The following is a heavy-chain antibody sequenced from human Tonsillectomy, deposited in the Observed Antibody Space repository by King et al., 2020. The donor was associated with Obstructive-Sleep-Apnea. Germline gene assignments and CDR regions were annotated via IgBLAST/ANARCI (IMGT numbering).Heavy chain of an antibody. Sequence: QLQESGPGLVKPSENLSLTCTVSGGSISSSSYYWGWIRQPPGKGLEWIGSIYYSGSTYYNPSLKSRVTISVDTSKNQFSLKLSSVTAADTAVYYCARVAVYGSGSYYYYYGMDVWGQGTTVTVSS. CDR1: GGSISSSSYY. CDR3: ARVAVYGSGSYYYYYGMDV. D-gene: IGHD3-10*01. CDR2: IYYSGST. J-gene: IGHJ6*02. V-gene: IGHV4-39*01.